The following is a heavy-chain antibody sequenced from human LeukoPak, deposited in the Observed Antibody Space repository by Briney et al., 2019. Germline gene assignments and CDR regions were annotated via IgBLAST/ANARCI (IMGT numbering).Heavy chain of an antibody. CDR1: GVSFSGYY. D-gene: IGHD1-26*01. V-gene: IGHV4-34*01. Sequence: PSETLSLTCAVYGVSFSGYYWSWIRQPPGKGLEWIGEINHSGSTNYNPSLKSRVTISVDTSKNQFSLKLSSVTAADTAVYYCAVGATEFDYWGQGTLVTVSS. J-gene: IGHJ4*02. CDR2: INHSGST. CDR3: AVGATEFDY.